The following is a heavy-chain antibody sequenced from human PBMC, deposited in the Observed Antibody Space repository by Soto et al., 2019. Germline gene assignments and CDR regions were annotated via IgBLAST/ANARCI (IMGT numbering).Heavy chain of an antibody. CDR3: ASRSVGNSGY. V-gene: IGHV4-59*01. CDR2: IYYSGST. D-gene: IGHD4-4*01. J-gene: IGHJ4*02. CDR1: GGSISSYY. Sequence: SETLSLTCTVSGGSISSYYWSWIRQPPGKGLEWIGYIYYSGSTNYSHSRKSRVTMSVDTSKNQFTLKLSSVTAADTAVNYCASRSVGNSGYWGQGTLVTVSS.